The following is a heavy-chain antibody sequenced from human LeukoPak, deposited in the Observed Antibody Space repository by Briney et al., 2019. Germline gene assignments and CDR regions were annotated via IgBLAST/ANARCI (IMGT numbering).Heavy chain of an antibody. CDR1: GYTFTSYG. J-gene: IGHJ5*02. CDR2: ISAYNGNT. D-gene: IGHD5-24*01. V-gene: IGHV1-18*01. CDR3: ARGATRDNWFDP. Sequence: ASVKVSCKASGYTFTSYGISWVRQAPGHGLEWLGWISAYNGNTNYAQKLQGRVTMTTDTSTSTAYIELRSLRSDDTAVYYCARGATRDNWFDPWGQGTLVTVSS.